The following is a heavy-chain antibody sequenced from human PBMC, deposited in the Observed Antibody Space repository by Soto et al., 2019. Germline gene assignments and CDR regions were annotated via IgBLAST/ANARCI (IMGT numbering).Heavy chain of an antibody. V-gene: IGHV1-69*02. J-gene: IGHJ3*01. CDR3: AAGGHGAFDL. Sequence: QVQLVQSGAEVKKPGSSVKVSCKASGDTFSSYTISWVRQAPGQGLEWMGRIIPILDIANYAQKFQGRVTITADKSPSTAYMELSSLRSEDTAVYYCAAGGHGAFDLRGKGTMVTVSS. CDR1: GDTFSSYT. CDR2: IIPILDIA. D-gene: IGHD1-26*01.